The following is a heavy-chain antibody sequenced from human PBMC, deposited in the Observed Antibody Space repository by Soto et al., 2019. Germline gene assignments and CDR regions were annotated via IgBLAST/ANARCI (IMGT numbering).Heavy chain of an antibody. CDR2: ISYTGST. J-gene: IGHJ4*02. CDR3: ARHYPIGNNWNYFDY. V-gene: IGHV4-59*08. D-gene: IGHD1-1*01. Sequence: PSETLSLTCSVSGGSISSCYWGWIRQPPGKGLEWIGYISYTGSTDYSPSLKSRVTISVDTSKNQFSLKVRSVTAADTAIYFCARHYPIGNNWNYFDYWGRGTLVTVSS. CDR1: GGSISSCY.